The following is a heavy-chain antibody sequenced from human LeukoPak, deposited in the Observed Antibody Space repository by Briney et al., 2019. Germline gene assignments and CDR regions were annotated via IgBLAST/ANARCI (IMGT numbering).Heavy chain of an antibody. D-gene: IGHD3-10*01. CDR1: GFTFSSYG. Sequence: GGSLRLSCAASGFTFSSYGMHWVRQAPGKGLEWVAVISYDGSNKYYADSVKGRFTISRDNSKNTLYLQMNSLRAEDTAVYYCAKSCGCYGSGSYPNYYYYGMDVWGQGTTVTVSS. J-gene: IGHJ6*02. V-gene: IGHV3-30*18. CDR2: ISYDGSNK. CDR3: AKSCGCYGSGSYPNYYYYGMDV.